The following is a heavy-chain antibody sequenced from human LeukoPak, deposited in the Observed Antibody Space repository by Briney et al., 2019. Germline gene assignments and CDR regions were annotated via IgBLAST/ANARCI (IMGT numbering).Heavy chain of an antibody. J-gene: IGHJ3*02. CDR1: GGSISSYY. V-gene: IGHV4-59*01. D-gene: IGHD3-22*01. Sequence: SETLSLTCTVSGGSISSYYWSWIRQPPGKGLEWIGYIYYSGSTNYNPSLKSRVTISVDTSKNQFSLKLSSETAADTAVYYCARGKVYYYDSSGYYDAFDIWGQGTMVTVSS. CDR2: IYYSGST. CDR3: ARGKVYYYDSSGYYDAFDI.